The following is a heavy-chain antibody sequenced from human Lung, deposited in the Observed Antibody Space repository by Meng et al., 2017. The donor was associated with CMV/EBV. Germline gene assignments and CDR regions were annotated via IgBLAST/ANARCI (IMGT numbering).Heavy chain of an antibody. CDR3: AKDSSAWYGGIDFDY. CDR2: ISWNSDTI. J-gene: IGHJ4*02. V-gene: IGHV3-9*01. Sequence: SCVASGFTFDNYAMHWVRQAPGKGLEWVSGISWNSDTIDYAASVRGRFTVSRDNAKHSLYLQVNSLRIEDTALYYCAKDSSAWYGGIDFDYWVQGAXVNVSS. D-gene: IGHD6-19*01. CDR1: GFTFDNYA.